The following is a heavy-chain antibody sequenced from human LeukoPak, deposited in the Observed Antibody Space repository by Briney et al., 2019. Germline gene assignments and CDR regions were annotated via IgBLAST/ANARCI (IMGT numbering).Heavy chain of an antibody. CDR3: ARVRGLGYCSSTSCYGTRLDYYMDG. D-gene: IGHD2-2*01. J-gene: IGHJ6*03. CDR1: GGTFSSFA. CDR2: IIPIFGTA. Sequence: GASVKVSCKASGGTFSSFAISWVRQAPGQGLEWMGGIIPIFGTANYAQKFQGRVTITTDESTSTAHMELSSLRSEDTAVYYCARVRGLGYCSSTSCYGTRLDYYMDGWGKGTTVTVSS. V-gene: IGHV1-69*05.